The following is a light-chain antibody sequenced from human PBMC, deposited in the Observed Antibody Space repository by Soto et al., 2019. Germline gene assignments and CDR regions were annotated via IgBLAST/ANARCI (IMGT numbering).Light chain of an antibody. CDR2: GNG. Sequence: QPVLTQPPSVSGAPGQRVTISCTGGSSKIGAGYDVHWYQQLPGKAPKLLIYGNGNRPSGVPDRFSGSKSGISASLAITWLQAEDEADYYCQSYDSSLSGFYVFGTGTKVTV. CDR3: QSYDSSLSGFYV. CDR1: SSKIGAGYD. J-gene: IGLJ1*01. V-gene: IGLV1-40*01.